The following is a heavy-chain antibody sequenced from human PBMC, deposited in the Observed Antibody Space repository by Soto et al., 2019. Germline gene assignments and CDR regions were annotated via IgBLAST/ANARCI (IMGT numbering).Heavy chain of an antibody. CDR2: LNRRGTST. D-gene: IGHD3-10*01. J-gene: IGHJ6*01. CDR1: GFWFVDYP. V-gene: IGHV3-7*03. CDR3: CRRDASPGVDS. Sequence: LTLSWVCSGFWFVDYPLNWVHQAPEQGLEWVANLNRRGTSTNYVDSVMGRFSTSRDSTRNSLYLNMDSLRVEDTATYHVCRRDASPGVDSWG.